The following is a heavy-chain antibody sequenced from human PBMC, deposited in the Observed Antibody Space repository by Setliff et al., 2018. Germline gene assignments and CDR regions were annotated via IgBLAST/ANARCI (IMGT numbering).Heavy chain of an antibody. CDR2: IFYSGRT. CDR3: ARLPNYVWGSPVDY. D-gene: IGHD3-16*01. Sequence: SETLSLTCTVSGTSITNINYYWGLIRQPPGKGLEWIGSIFYSGRTFYNPSLKSRVTISVDTSKNQFSLTLSSVTAADTAVYYCARLPNYVWGSPVDYWGQGTLVTVSS. CDR1: GTSITNINYY. J-gene: IGHJ4*02. V-gene: IGHV4-39*01.